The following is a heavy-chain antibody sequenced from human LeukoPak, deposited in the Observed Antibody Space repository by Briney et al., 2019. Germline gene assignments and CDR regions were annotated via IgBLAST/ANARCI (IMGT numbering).Heavy chain of an antibody. CDR3: AKRERGYSYGYYFDD. CDR2: ISSSGSTI. J-gene: IGHJ4*02. V-gene: IGHV3-48*03. CDR1: GFTFSSYE. D-gene: IGHD5-18*01. Sequence: GGSLRLSCAASGFTFSSYEMNWVLQAPGKGLEWVSYISSSGSTIYYADSVKGGFTISRDNAKNSLYLQMNSLRAEDTAVYYCAKRERGYSYGYYFDDWGQGTLVTVSS.